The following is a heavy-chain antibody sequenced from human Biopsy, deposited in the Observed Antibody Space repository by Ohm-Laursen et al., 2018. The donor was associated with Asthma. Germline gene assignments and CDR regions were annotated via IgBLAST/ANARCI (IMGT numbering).Heavy chain of an antibody. V-gene: IGHV1-3*04. CDR1: GYNFISFA. CDR2: VSTGNGDT. D-gene: IGHD3-3*01. J-gene: IGHJ3*01. Sequence: ASVKVSCKASGYNFISFAIHWVRQAPGQRLEWMGWVSTGNGDTRYSQKFQGRVTITRDTSASTAYMELRSLRSEDTATYYCARTYYDFSTGQVKDVFGVWGQGTMVTVSS. CDR3: ARTYYDFSTGQVKDVFGV.